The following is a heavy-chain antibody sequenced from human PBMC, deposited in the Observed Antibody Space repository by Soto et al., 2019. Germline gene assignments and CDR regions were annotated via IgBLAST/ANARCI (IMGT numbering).Heavy chain of an antibody. CDR3: ARGEGLSYGYQFVFCD. J-gene: IGHJ4*02. CDR2: ISSSSSYI. Sequence: EVQLVESGGGLVKPGGSLRLSCAASGFTFSSYSMNWVRQAPGKGLEWVSSISSSSSYIYYADSVKGRFTISRDNAKNSLYLQMNSLRAEDTAVYYCARGEGLSYGYQFVFCDWGQGTLVTVSS. CDR1: GFTFSSYS. D-gene: IGHD3-3*01. V-gene: IGHV3-21*01.